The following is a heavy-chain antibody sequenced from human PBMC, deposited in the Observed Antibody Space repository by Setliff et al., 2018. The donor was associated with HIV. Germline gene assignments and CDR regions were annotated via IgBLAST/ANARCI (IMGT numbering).Heavy chain of an antibody. Sequence: ASVKVSCKASGYTFTSYHMYWVRQAPGQGLEWMGAINPSGGSTRYAQKFQGRVTMTRDTSTSTVYMELSSLRSEDTAVYYCARDLSISNPYYDILTGPGVYWGQGTLVTVTS. CDR2: INPSGGST. CDR3: ARDLSISNPYYDILTGPGVY. V-gene: IGHV1-46*01. D-gene: IGHD3-9*01. CDR1: GYTFTSYH. J-gene: IGHJ4*02.